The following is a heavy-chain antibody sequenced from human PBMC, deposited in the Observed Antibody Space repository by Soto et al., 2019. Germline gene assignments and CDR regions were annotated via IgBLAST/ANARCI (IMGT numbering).Heavy chain of an antibody. CDR1: GGSISSYY. CDR3: ASHSGYDSLAYYYYGMDV. Sequence: PSETLSLTCTVSGGSISSYYWSWIRQPPGKGLEWIGYIYYSGSTNYNPSLKSRVTMSVDTSKNQFSLKLSSVTAADTAVYYCASHSGYDSLAYYYYGMDVWGQGTTVTVSS. J-gene: IGHJ6*02. D-gene: IGHD5-12*01. CDR2: IYYSGST. V-gene: IGHV4-59*08.